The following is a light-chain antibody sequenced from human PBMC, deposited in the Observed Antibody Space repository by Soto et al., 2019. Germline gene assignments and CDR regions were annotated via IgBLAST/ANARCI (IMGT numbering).Light chain of an antibody. J-gene: IGKJ4*01. Sequence: EFELTQSPGTLCLSPGERATLWSRSSQTVSNTYLAWYQQKPGQAPRLLIYGASTRATGIPDRFSGSGSGTDFTLTIGRLEPEDFALYYCQQYYPSPLTFGGGTKVDIK. CDR2: GAS. CDR1: QTVSNTY. CDR3: QQYYPSPLT. V-gene: IGKV3-20*01.